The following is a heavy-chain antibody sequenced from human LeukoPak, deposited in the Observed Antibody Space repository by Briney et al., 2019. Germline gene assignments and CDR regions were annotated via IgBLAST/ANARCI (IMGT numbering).Heavy chain of an antibody. CDR3: ARDSAAAAGTPDY. CDR2: ISGSSTYI. Sequence: GGSLRLSCAASGFTFSDYYMSWIRQAPGRGLEWVSSISGSSTYIYYADSLKGRFTVSRDNAKNSLYLQMNSLRAEDTAVYYCARDSAAAAGTPDYWGQGTLVTVSS. V-gene: IGHV3-11*06. D-gene: IGHD6-13*01. J-gene: IGHJ4*02. CDR1: GFTFSDYY.